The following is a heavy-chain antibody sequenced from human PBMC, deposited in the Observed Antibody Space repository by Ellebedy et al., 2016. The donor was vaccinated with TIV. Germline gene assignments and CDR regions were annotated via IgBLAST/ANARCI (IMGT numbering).Heavy chain of an antibody. CDR1: GYTFTSYG. V-gene: IGHV1-18*04. Sequence: ASVKVSCKASGYTFTSYGISWVRQAPGQGLEWMGWISAYNGNTNYAQKLQGRVTMTTDTSTSTAYIELRSLRSDDPAVYYCARDPNYYYDSNGRTGGDYYYYGMDVWGQGTTVTVSS. D-gene: IGHD3-22*01. CDR2: ISAYNGNT. CDR3: ARDPNYYYDSNGRTGGDYYYYGMDV. J-gene: IGHJ6*02.